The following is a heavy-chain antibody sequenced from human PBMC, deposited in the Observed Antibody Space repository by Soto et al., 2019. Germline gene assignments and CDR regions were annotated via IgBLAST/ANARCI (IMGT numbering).Heavy chain of an antibody. CDR2: ISDRGDI. J-gene: IGHJ5*02. CDR3: ARGRHWFGP. V-gene: IGHV4-59*08. Sequence: SQTLSLTCTVSGSSITSFYWNWFRQSPGKGLEWIGQISDRGDINYNPPLESRVAISTDTSKNQVSLTLTAVNAADTAVYFCARGRHWFGPWGQGTLVTVSS. CDR1: GSSITSFY.